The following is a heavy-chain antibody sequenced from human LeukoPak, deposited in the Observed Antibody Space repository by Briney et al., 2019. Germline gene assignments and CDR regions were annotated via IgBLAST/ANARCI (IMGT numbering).Heavy chain of an antibody. CDR1: GITFRHHA. Sequence: GGSLRLSCVASGITFRHHAMNWVRQAPGKGLEWVSSIFDSGAPSYYADSVKGRFTISRDNSKNTLYLQMNSLRAEDTAVYYCAKTLKNYYDSSGYYYAYYYYGMDVWGQGTTVTVSS. D-gene: IGHD3-22*01. CDR2: IFDSGAPS. J-gene: IGHJ6*02. CDR3: AKTLKNYYDSSGYYYAYYYYGMDV. V-gene: IGHV3-23*01.